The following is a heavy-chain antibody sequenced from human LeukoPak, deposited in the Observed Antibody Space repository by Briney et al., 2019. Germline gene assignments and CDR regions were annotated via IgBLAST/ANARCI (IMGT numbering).Heavy chain of an antibody. D-gene: IGHD3-16*02. Sequence: EGSLRLSCAASGFTFSDYYMSWIRQAPGKGLEWISYITTSSDSTIYYADSVKGRFTVSRDNAENSLYLQMNSLGAEDTAVYYCAREGSYRFRGPFDIWGQGTMVTVSS. CDR3: AREGSYRFRGPFDI. V-gene: IGHV3-11*01. CDR1: GFTFSDYY. J-gene: IGHJ3*02. CDR2: ITTSSDSTI.